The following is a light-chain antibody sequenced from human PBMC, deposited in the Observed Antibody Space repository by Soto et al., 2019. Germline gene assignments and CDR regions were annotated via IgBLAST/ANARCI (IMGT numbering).Light chain of an antibody. J-gene: IGLJ2*01. CDR1: SSDIGGYNY. V-gene: IGLV2-8*01. Sequence: QSALTQPPSASGSPGQSVTISYTGASSDIGGYNYVSWYQQHPGKAPQLMIFEVSKRPSGVPNRFSGSKSGNTASLTVSGLQPEDEADYYCSSYAGSNNVIFGGGTKLTVL. CDR2: EVS. CDR3: SSYAGSNNVI.